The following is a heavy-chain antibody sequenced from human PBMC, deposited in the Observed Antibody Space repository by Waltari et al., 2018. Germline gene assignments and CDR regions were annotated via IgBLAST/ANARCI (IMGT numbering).Heavy chain of an antibody. J-gene: IGHJ4*02. CDR1: GGSISSGDYY. Sequence: QVQLQESGPGLVKPSQTLSLTCTVSGGSISSGDYYWSWIRQPPGKGLEWIGYIYYSGSTYYNPSLKSRVTISVDTSKNQFSLKLSSVTAADTAVYYCARVDVSDYYGSGTKKGVYFDYWGQGTLVTVSS. D-gene: IGHD3-10*01. V-gene: IGHV4-30-4*08. CDR2: IYYSGST. CDR3: ARVDVSDYYGSGTKKGVYFDY.